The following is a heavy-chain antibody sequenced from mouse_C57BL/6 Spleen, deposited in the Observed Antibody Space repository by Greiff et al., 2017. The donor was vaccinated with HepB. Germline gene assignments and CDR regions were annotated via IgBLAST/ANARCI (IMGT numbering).Heavy chain of an antibody. CDR1: GYAFSGSW. J-gene: IGHJ2*01. D-gene: IGHD2-2*01. Sequence: QVQLQQSGPELVKPGASVKISCKASGYAFSGSWMNWVKQRPGKGLEWIGRIYPGDGDNNYNGKFKGKATLTADKSSSTAYMQLSSLTSEDSAVYFCARGGEVTNYFDYWGQGTTLTVSS. CDR2: IYPGDGDN. CDR3: ARGGEVTNYFDY. V-gene: IGHV1-82*01.